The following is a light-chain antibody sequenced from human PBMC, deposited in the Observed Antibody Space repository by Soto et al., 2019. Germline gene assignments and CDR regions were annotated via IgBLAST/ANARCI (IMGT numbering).Light chain of an antibody. CDR3: CSFSTSGTHV. CDR1: SSDLGTYDY. Sequence: QSVLTQPASVSGSPGQSITFSCTGTSSDLGTYDYVSWHQQHPGKAPKLIIYDVNNRPSGVSSRFSGSKSGNTASLTISGLQTEDEADYYCCSFSTSGTHVFGTGTQLTVL. V-gene: IGLV2-14*01. CDR2: DVN. J-gene: IGLJ1*01.